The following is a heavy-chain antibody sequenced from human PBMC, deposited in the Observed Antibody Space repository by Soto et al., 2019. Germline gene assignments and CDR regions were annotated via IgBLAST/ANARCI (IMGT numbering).Heavy chain of an antibody. CDR1: GFTISSNY. J-gene: IGHJ4*02. Sequence: EVQLVESGGGLVQPGGSLRLSCAASGFTISSNYMNWVRQAPGKGLEWVSIIYGGGSTYYADSVKGRFTISRDTSKNTLFLKMNRRRAEDPAVYYCASSESKPRFDSGGQGTLVTVSS. D-gene: IGHD1-26*01. CDR2: IYGGGST. CDR3: ASSESKPRFDS. V-gene: IGHV3-66*01.